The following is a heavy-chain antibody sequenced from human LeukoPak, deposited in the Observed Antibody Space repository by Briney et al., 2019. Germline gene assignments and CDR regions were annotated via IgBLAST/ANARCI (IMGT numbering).Heavy chain of an antibody. D-gene: IGHD6-19*01. CDR1: GGSISSSSYY. V-gene: IGHV4-39*07. Sequence: SETLSLTCTVSGGSISSSSYYWGWIRQPPGKGLEWIGSIYYSGSTNYNPSLKSRATISVDTSKNQFSLKLSSVTAADTAVYYCARPPYNSGLGGNWFDPWGQGTLVTVSS. J-gene: IGHJ5*02. CDR2: IYYSGST. CDR3: ARPPYNSGLGGNWFDP.